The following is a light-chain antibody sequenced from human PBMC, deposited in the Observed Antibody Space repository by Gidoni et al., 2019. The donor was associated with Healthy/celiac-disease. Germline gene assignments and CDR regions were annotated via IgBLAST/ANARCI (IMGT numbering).Light chain of an antibody. Sequence: IQLTQSPSSLSASVGDRVTLTCRASQGIASYLAWYQQKPGKAPKLLIYAASTLQSGVPSRCSGSGSGTDFTLTISSLQPEDFATYYCQQLNSYLPLTFGGGTKVEIK. CDR3: QQLNSYLPLT. J-gene: IGKJ4*01. CDR2: AAS. CDR1: QGIASY. V-gene: IGKV1-9*01.